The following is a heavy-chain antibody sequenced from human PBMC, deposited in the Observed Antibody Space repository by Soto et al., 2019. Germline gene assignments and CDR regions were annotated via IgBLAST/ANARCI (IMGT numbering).Heavy chain of an antibody. CDR3: ARDVQINYYDGTFSYYAMDL. CDR1: GGTFSSHA. V-gene: IGHV1-69*13. Sequence: GASVKVSCKASGGTFSSHAISWVRQAPGQGLEWMGGIIPFFKATNYAQKFQGRVTITADDSTSTAYMDLYSLRSEDTAVYYCARDVQINYYDGTFSYYAMDLWGQGTTVTVSS. CDR2: IIPFFKAT. D-gene: IGHD3-16*01. J-gene: IGHJ6*02.